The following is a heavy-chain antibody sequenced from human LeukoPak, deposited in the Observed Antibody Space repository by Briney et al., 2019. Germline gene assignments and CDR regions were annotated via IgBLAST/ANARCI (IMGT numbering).Heavy chain of an antibody. CDR1: GGSISSSSYY. J-gene: IGHJ4*02. CDR2: IYYSGST. CDR3: ARRVEPRSYFDY. V-gene: IGHV4-39*01. D-gene: IGHD1-14*01. Sequence: SETLSLTCTVSGGSISSSSYYWGWIRQPPGKGLEWIGSIYYSGSTYYNPSPKSRVTISVDTSKNQFSLKLSSVTAADTAVYYCARRVEPRSYFDYWGQGTLVTVSS.